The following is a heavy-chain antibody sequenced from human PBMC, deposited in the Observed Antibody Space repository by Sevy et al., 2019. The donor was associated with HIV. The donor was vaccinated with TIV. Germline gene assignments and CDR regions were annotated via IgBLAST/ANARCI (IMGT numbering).Heavy chain of an antibody. V-gene: IGHV1-18*01. CDR2: ISAYNGNT. CDR1: GYTFTSYG. J-gene: IGHJ4*02. CDR3: ARLHVYYDFWSGSQKNYYFDY. D-gene: IGHD3-3*01. Sequence: ASVKVSCKASGYTFTSYGISWVRQAPGQGLEWMGWISAYNGNTNYAQKLQGRVTMTTDTSTSTAYMVVRSLRSDDTAVYYCARLHVYYDFWSGSQKNYYFDYWGQGTLVTVSS.